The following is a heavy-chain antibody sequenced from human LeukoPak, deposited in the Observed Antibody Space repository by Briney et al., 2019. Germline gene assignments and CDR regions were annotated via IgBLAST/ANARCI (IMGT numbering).Heavy chain of an antibody. V-gene: IGHV3-53*01. CDR3: ASDISSSLGAFNI. CDR1: GFTVSICY. CDR2: IYIGGST. Sequence: TGGSLRLSCAASGFTVSICYMSWVRQAPGKGLEWVSVIYIGGSTYYADSVKGRFTISRDNSKNTLYLQMNSMRAEDTAVYYCASDISSSLGAFNIWGQGTMVTVSS. D-gene: IGHD6-6*01. J-gene: IGHJ3*02.